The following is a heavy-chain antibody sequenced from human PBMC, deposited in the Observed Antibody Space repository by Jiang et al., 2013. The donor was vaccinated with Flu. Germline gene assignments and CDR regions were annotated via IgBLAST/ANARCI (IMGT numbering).Heavy chain of an antibody. J-gene: IGHJ5*02. D-gene: IGHD4-23*01. CDR3: ARGEGIDYGGNWFDP. V-gene: IGHV1-46*03. Sequence: GAEVKKPGASVKVSCKASGYTFTSYYMHWVRQAPGQGLEWMGIINPSGGSTSYAQKFQGRVTMTRDTSTSTVYMELSSLRSEDTAVYYCARGEGIDYGGNWFDPWGQGTLVTVSS. CDR1: GYTFTSYY. CDR2: INPSGGST.